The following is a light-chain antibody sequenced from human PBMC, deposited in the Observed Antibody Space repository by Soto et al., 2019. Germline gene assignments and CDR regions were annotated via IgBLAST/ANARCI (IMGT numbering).Light chain of an antibody. J-gene: IGKJ3*01. CDR3: QQSDNLPDFT. CDR2: GAS. Sequence: EIVMTQSPATLSVSPGERATLSCRASQSVSNKLAWYQQKPGQAPRLVIYGASTRATGIPARFSGSGSGTEFTLTISSLQPEDVGTYYCQQSDNLPDFTFGPGTKVNI. CDR1: QSVSNK. V-gene: IGKV3-15*01.